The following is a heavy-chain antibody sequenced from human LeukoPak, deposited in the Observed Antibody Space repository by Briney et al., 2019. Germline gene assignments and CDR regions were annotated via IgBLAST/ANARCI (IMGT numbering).Heavy chain of an antibody. CDR3: ASSPLFLTGKTFTY. CDR2: INPNSGGT. J-gene: IGHJ4*02. Sequence: ASVKVSCKASGYTFTGYYMHWVRQAPGQGLEWMGWINPNSGGTNYAQKFQGRVTMTRDTSISTDYMELSRLRSADTAVYYCASSPLFLTGKTFTYGGKGPLFTVSP. CDR1: GYTFTGYY. D-gene: IGHD3-9*01. V-gene: IGHV1-2*02.